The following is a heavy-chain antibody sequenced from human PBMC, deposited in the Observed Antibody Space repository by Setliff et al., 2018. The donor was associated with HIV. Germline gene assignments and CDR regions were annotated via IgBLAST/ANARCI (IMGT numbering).Heavy chain of an antibody. Sequence: HGESLTISCKTSGYEFYGWWNGWVRQKHGKGLEWMGIIYPDDSNTRYSPSFRGQVTISADMSISTAYLQWSSLQASDTAMYYCVRDSGSSYNSNWFDPWGQGTRFTVSS. CDR3: VRDSGSSYNSNWFDP. J-gene: IGHJ5*02. D-gene: IGHD1-26*01. V-gene: IGHV5-51*01. CDR1: GYEFYGWW. CDR2: IYPDDSNT.